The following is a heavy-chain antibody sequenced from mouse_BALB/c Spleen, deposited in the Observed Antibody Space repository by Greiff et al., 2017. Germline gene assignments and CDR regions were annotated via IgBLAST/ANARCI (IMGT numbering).Heavy chain of an antibody. CDR1: GFTISSYT. J-gene: IGHJ4*01. V-gene: IGHV5-6-4*01. D-gene: IGHD2-2*01. CDR3: TRIYYGYDVYYAMDY. Sequence: EVMLVESGGGLVKPGGSLKLSCAASGFTISSYTMSWVRQTPEKRLEWVATISSGGIYTYYPDSVKGRFTISRDNAKNTLYLQMSSLKYEDTAMYYCTRIYYGYDVYYAMDYWGQGTSVTVSS. CDR2: ISSGGIYT.